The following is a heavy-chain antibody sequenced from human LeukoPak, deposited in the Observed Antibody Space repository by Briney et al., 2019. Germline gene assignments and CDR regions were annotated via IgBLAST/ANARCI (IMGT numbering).Heavy chain of an antibody. CDR1: GDTFTSYD. Sequence: ASVKGSCKASGDTFTSYDINWVRQATGQGREWMGWMNPNSGNTVYAQKFQGRVTMTRNTSISTAYMELGSLRSEDTAVYYCARGQFRYYYGSGRRTRVGWFDPWGPGTLVTVSS. CDR3: ARGQFRYYYGSGRRTRVGWFDP. CDR2: MNPNSGNT. J-gene: IGHJ5*02. D-gene: IGHD3-10*01. V-gene: IGHV1-8*01.